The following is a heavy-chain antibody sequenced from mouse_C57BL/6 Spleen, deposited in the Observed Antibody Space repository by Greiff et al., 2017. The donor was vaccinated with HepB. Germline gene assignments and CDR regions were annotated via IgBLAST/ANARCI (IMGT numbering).Heavy chain of an antibody. CDR3: ARGRDSSSYYYAMDY. Sequence: EVQLQQSGPELVKPGASVKIPCKASGYTFTDYNMDWVKQSHGKSLEWIGDINPNNGGTIYNQKFKGKATLTVDKSSSTAYMELRSLTSEDTAVYYCARGRDSSSYYYAMDYWGQGTSVTVSS. D-gene: IGHD2-12*01. CDR1: GYTFTDYN. J-gene: IGHJ4*01. V-gene: IGHV1-18*01. CDR2: INPNNGGT.